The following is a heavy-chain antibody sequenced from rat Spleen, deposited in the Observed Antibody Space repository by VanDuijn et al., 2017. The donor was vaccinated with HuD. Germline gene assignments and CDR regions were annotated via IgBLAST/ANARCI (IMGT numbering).Heavy chain of an antibody. J-gene: IGHJ2*01. Sequence: EVQLVESGGGLVQPGRSMKLSCAASGFTFNKYDMAWVRQAPKKGLEWVATISHVGNTTNYRDSVKGRFHISRDNAKSTLXLQMERRRSRDTATXXCAXXXTVXXXWGQGVXXTV. CDR1: GFTFNKYD. D-gene: IGHD3-2*01. V-gene: IGHV5-7*01. CDR3: AXXXTVXXX. CDR2: ISHVGNTT.